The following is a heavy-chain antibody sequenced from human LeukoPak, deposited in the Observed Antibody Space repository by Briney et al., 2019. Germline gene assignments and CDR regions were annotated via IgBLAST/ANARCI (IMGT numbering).Heavy chain of an antibody. CDR1: GFTFSRYA. CDR3: AKADTMIVVVPTGY. CDR2: ISGSGSST. D-gene: IGHD3-22*01. V-gene: IGHV3-23*01. J-gene: IGHJ4*02. Sequence: GGSLRLSCAASGFTFSRYAMTWVRQAPGKGLEWVSGISGSGSSTYYADSVKGRFTISGDNSKNTVYLQMNSLRAEDTAVYYCAKADTMIVVVPTGYWGQGTLVTVSS.